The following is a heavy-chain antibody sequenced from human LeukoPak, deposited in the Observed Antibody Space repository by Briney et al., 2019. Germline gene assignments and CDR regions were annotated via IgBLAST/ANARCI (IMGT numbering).Heavy chain of an antibody. J-gene: IGHJ4*02. CDR1: GYTFTGYY. Sequence: ASVTVSCKASGYTFTGYYMHWVRQAPGQGLEWMGWINPNSGGTNYAQKFQGRVTMTRDTSISTAYMELGRLRSDDTAVYYCARALQGYYYDSSGYDYWGQGTLVTVSS. CDR3: ARALQGYYYDSSGYDY. V-gene: IGHV1-2*02. CDR2: INPNSGGT. D-gene: IGHD3-22*01.